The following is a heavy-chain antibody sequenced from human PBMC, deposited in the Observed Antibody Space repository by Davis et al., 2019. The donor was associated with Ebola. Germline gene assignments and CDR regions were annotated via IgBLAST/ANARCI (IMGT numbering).Heavy chain of an antibody. CDR2: IYYSGST. D-gene: IGHD6-19*01. CDR1: GGSISSSSYY. J-gene: IGHJ4*02. Sequence: GPLRLSCTVSGGSISSSSYYWGWIRQPPGKGLEWIGSIYYSGSTYYNPSLKSRVTISVDTSKNQFSLKLSSVTAADTAVYYCARVWSSGWNNWGQGTLVTVSS. CDR3: ARVWSSGWNN. V-gene: IGHV4-39*01.